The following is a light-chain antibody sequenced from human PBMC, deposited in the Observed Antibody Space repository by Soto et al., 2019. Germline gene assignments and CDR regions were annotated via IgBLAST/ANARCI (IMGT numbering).Light chain of an antibody. Sequence: QPVLTQSPSASASLGASVKLTCTLSSGHNNDAVAWHQQQPEKGPRYLMALHSDGSHTKGDGIPDRFSGSSSGADRYLTISGLQSEDEADYYCQTWGTGIHVFGGGTKLTVL. V-gene: IGLV4-69*01. CDR2: LHSDGSH. CDR3: QTWGTGIHV. J-gene: IGLJ2*01. CDR1: SGHNNDA.